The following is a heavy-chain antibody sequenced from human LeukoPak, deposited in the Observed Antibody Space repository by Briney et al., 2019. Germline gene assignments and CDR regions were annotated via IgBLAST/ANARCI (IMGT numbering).Heavy chain of an antibody. D-gene: IGHD2-8*01. Sequence: PSETLSLTCAVYGGSFSGYYWSWIRQPPGKGLEWIGEINHSGSTNYNPSPKSRVTISVDTSKNQFSLKLSSVTAADTAVYYCARVVFQNWFDPWGQGTLVTVSS. CDR2: INHSGST. V-gene: IGHV4-34*01. CDR3: ARVVFQNWFDP. CDR1: GGSFSGYY. J-gene: IGHJ5*02.